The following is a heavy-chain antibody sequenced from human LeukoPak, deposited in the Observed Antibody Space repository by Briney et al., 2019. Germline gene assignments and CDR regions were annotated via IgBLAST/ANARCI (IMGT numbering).Heavy chain of an antibody. CDR3: AREGITMVRNDAFDI. V-gene: IGHV4-39*07. CDR2: IYYSGST. D-gene: IGHD3-10*01. CDR1: GGSISSSSYY. Sequence: SETLSLTCTVSGGSISSSSYYWGWIRQPPGKGLEWIGSIYYSGSTYYNPSLKSRVTISVDTSKNQFSLKLSSVTAADTAVYYCAREGITMVRNDAFDIWGQGTMVTVSS. J-gene: IGHJ3*02.